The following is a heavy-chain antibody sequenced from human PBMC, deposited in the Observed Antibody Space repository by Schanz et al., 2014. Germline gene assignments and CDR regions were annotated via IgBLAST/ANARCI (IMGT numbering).Heavy chain of an antibody. D-gene: IGHD2-2*01. J-gene: IGHJ4*02. V-gene: IGHV3-11*05. CDR1: GFTFSDYY. Sequence: QVQLVESGGGLVKPGGSLRLSCAASGFTFSDYYMSWIRQAPGKGLEWVSYISSSSSYTNYADSVKGRFTISRDNAKNTLYLQVNSLRAEDTAVYYCAKVAPAATYLDSWGLGTLVTVSS. CDR2: ISSSSSYT. CDR3: AKVAPAATYLDS.